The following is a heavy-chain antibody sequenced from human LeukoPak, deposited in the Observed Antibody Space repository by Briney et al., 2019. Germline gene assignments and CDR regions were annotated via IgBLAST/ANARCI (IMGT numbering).Heavy chain of an antibody. Sequence: PGGTLRLSCAASGFTFSSYGMSWVRQAPGKGLEWVSSISARVGSTYYADSVKGRFTISRDNSENTLYLQMNSLRAEDTAVYFCAKDGSWTSLEYWGQGTLVTVSS. V-gene: IGHV3-23*01. J-gene: IGHJ4*02. CDR3: AKDGSWTSLEY. CDR1: GFTFSSYG. CDR2: ISARVGST. D-gene: IGHD6-13*01.